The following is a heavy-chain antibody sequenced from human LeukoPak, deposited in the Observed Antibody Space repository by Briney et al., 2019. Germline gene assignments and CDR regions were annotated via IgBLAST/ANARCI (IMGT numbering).Heavy chain of an antibody. J-gene: IGHJ4*02. CDR2: IRYVGSNK. CDR1: GFTFSSYG. CDR3: AAQQGSRGYQGDY. V-gene: IGHV3-30*02. Sequence: GGSLRLSCAASGFTFSSYGMHWVRQAPGKGLEWVAFIRYVGSNKYYADSVKGRFTISRDNSKNTMYLQMNSLRAEDTAVYYCAAQQGSRGYQGDYWGQGTLVTVSS. D-gene: IGHD3-22*01.